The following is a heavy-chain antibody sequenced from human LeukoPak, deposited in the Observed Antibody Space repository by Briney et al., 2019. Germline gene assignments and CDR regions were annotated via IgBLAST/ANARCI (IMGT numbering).Heavy chain of an antibody. V-gene: IGHV3-74*01. CDR3: ATVSEY. CDR1: GSTINYFW. J-gene: IGHJ4*02. CDR2: INNDGTAT. Sequence: HSGGSLRLSCAASGSTINYFWMHWVRQVPGKGLVWVSGINNDGTATYYADSVKGRFTISRDNAKNTVYLQMNGLRAEDTTVYYCATVSEYWGQGTLVTVSS.